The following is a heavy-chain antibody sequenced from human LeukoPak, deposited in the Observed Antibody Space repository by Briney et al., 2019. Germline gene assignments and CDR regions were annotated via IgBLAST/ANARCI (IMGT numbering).Heavy chain of an antibody. Sequence: GGSLRLSCAASGFTFSSCWMSWVRQAPGKGLEWVANIKQDGSEKYYVDSVKGRFTISRDNAKNSLYLQMNSLRAEDTAVYYCARDNIIAAAGSDYYYYYGMDVWGQGTTVTVSS. CDR2: IKQDGSEK. V-gene: IGHV3-7*01. CDR1: GFTFSSCW. D-gene: IGHD6-13*01. CDR3: ARDNIIAAAGSDYYYYYGMDV. J-gene: IGHJ6*02.